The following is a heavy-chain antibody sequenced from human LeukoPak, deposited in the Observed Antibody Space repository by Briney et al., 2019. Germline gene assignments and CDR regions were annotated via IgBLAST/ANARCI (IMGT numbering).Heavy chain of an antibody. J-gene: IGHJ4*02. Sequence: GASVTVSCKASGYTFTGYHIYWVRQAPGQGIQWMGWINPNSGGTKNAQKFQDRVTMNRDTSNSTDYMELRGLTSDDTAVYYCARGPGDPYYAGPYCSGSYSDYWGQGTLVNVSS. V-gene: IGHV1-2*02. CDR3: ARGPGDPYYAGPYCSGSYSDY. CDR2: INPNSGGT. D-gene: IGHD3-10*01. CDR1: GYTFTGYH.